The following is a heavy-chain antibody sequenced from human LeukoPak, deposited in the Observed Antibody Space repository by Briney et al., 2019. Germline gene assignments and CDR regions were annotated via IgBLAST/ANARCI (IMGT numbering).Heavy chain of an antibody. Sequence: GGSLRLSCAASGFTFSSYAMSWVRQAPGKGLEWVSAISGSGGSTYYADSVKGRSTISRDNSKNTLYLQMNSLRAEDTAVYYCAKIAAGIEAYYYYYGLDVWGQGTTVTVSS. J-gene: IGHJ6*02. V-gene: IGHV3-23*01. CDR2: ISGSGGST. CDR3: AKIAAGIEAYYYYYGLDV. CDR1: GFTFSSYA. D-gene: IGHD6-13*01.